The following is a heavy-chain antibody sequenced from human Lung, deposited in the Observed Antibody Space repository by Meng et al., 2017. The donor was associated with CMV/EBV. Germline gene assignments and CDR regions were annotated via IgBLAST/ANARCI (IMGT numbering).Heavy chain of an antibody. Sequence: SGNYYGSWIRQHPGKGLELDESLDYCGNTCYSRSLTGRVTTSVDTSKNQFALKLSAVAAADSSVYYCASHYDSSGYSSSVFGHHVDLWGQGTLVTVSS. D-gene: IGHD3-22*01. CDR1: SGNYY. V-gene: IGHV4-31*02. CDR2: LDYCGNT. CDR3: ASHYDSSGYSSSVFGHHVDL. J-gene: IGHJ5*02.